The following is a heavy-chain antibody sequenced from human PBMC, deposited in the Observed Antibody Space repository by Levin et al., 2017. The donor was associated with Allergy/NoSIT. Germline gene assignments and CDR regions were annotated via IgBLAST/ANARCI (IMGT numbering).Heavy chain of an antibody. CDR1: GHNFTSYW. CDR3: ARRIAARQITWFDP. J-gene: IGHJ5*02. V-gene: IGHV5-51*01. CDR2: IYPGDSET. D-gene: IGHD6-6*01. Sequence: KVSCKGSGHNFTSYWIAWVRQMPGKGLEWMGIIYPGDSETRYSPSFQGQVTISADKSISTAYLQWSSLKASDTAMYYCARRIAARQITWFDPWGQGTLVTVSS.